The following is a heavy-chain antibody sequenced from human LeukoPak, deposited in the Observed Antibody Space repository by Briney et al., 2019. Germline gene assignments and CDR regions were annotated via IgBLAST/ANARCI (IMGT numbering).Heavy chain of an antibody. J-gene: IGHJ4*02. CDR1: GFTFSSYW. CDR3: ARWSRDGYNIDY. CDR2: INSDGSST. V-gene: IGHV3-74*01. Sequence: GGSLRPSCAASGFTFSSYWMHWVRQAPGKGLVWVSRINSDGSSTSYADSVKGRFTISRDNAKNTLYLQMNSLRAEDTAVYYXARWSRDGYNIDYWGQGTLVTVXS. D-gene: IGHD5-24*01.